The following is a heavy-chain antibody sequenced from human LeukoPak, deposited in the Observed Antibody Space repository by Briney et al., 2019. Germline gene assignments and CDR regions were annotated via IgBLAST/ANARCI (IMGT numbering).Heavy chain of an antibody. D-gene: IGHD6-6*01. CDR2: IYYSGST. CDR3: ARRRAARHVDY. CDR1: GGSISSSSYY. J-gene: IGHJ4*02. V-gene: IGHV4-39*01. Sequence: NPSETLSLTCTVSGGSISSSSYYWGWIRQPPGKGLEWIGSIYYSGSTYYNPSLKSRVTISVDTSKNQFSLKLSSVTAADTAVYYCARRRAARHVDYWGQGTLVTVSS.